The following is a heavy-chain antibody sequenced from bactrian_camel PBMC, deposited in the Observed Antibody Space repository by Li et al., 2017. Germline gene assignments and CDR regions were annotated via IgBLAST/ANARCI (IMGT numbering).Heavy chain of an antibody. D-gene: IGHD5*01. CDR1: RMSVSRYC. Sequence: DVQLVESGGGSVQAGGSLRLSCAVSRMSVSRYCMAWFRQSPGKKREGVATIDGGGGTSYADSVKGRFTISADYAKNTLYLQMTSLKTEDTAVYYCATDSGVPIFGLRYWGQGTQVTVS. V-gene: IGHV3S42*01. CDR3: ATDSGVPIFGLRY. CDR2: IDGGGGT. J-gene: IGHJ4*01.